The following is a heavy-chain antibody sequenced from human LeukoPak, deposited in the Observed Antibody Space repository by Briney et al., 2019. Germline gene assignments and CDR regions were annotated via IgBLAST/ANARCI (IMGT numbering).Heavy chain of an antibody. Sequence: GGSLRLSCTASGFTFGDYAKSWVRQAPGKGLEWVGFIRSKAYGGTTEYAASVKGRFTISRDDSKSIAYLQMNSLKTEDTAVYYCTRLTFGGVIVTYYFDYWGQGTLVTVSS. J-gene: IGHJ4*02. CDR3: TRLTFGGVIVTYYFDY. CDR1: GFTFGDYA. V-gene: IGHV3-49*04. D-gene: IGHD3-16*02. CDR2: IRSKAYGGTT.